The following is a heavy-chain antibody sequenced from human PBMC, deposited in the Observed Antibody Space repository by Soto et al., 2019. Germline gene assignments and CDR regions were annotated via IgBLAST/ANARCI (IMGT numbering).Heavy chain of an antibody. Sequence: PVGSLRLSCAASGFTFSSYAMSWVRQAPGKGLEWVSSISGSGGSTYYTDSVKGRFTISRDNPRNTLYLQMNSLRAGDTAVYYCAKDRSGLIEMYFDHWGQGTLVTVSS. J-gene: IGHJ4*02. CDR1: GFTFSSYA. D-gene: IGHD2-21*01. V-gene: IGHV3-23*01. CDR2: ISGSGGST. CDR3: AKDRSGLIEMYFDH.